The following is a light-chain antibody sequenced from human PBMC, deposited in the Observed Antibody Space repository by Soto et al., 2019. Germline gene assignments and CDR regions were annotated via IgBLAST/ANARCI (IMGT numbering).Light chain of an antibody. J-gene: IGKJ1*01. V-gene: IGKV3D-15*01. CDR1: QSISIN. Sequence: EKVLTQAPGTLSVSPRDRVTLSRRASQSISINLAWYQHKPGQAPRLLIHAGSTRATGIPARISGSGSGTEFTLTISSLQSEDFAVYYCQQFRNWPWTFGQGTKVDIK. CDR2: AGS. CDR3: QQFRNWPWT.